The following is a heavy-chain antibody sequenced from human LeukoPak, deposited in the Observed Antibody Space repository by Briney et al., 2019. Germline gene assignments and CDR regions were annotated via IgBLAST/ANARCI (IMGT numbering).Heavy chain of an antibody. D-gene: IGHD2-2*01. Sequence: GGSLRLSCAASGFTFSSYGMHWVRQAPGKGLEWGAVISYEGRTMYYGDSVKGRFTISRDNSRNTLFLQMNSLSPDDTAVYYCAKEGTAQISTWYDNWGQGTLVTVSS. CDR1: GFTFSSYG. V-gene: IGHV3-30*18. CDR3: AKEGTAQISTWYDN. CDR2: ISYEGRTM. J-gene: IGHJ4*02.